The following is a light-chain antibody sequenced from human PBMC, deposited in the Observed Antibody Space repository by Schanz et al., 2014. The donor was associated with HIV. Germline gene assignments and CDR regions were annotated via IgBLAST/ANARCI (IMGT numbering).Light chain of an antibody. CDR1: SSDVGGYNY. V-gene: IGLV2-8*01. J-gene: IGLJ3*02. Sequence: QSVLTQPPSASGSPGQSVTISCTGTSSDVGGYNYVSWYQQHPGKAPKVMIYEVSKRPSGVPDRFSGSRSGNTASLTISGLGAEDESDYYCSSYTSTNTLWVFGGGTQLTVL. CDR2: EVS. CDR3: SSYTSTNTLWV.